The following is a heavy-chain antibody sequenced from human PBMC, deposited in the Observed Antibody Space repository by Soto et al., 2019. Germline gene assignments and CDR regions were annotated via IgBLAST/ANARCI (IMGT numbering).Heavy chain of an antibody. Sequence: AGGSLRLSCAASGLTFSSYSMNWVRQAPGKGLEWVSSISSSSSYIYYADSVKGRFTISRDNAKNSLYLQMNSLRAEDTAVYYCARDHGDYARFYYYYYGMDVWGQGTTVTVSS. CDR3: ARDHGDYARFYYYYYGMDV. CDR2: ISSSSSYI. J-gene: IGHJ6*02. D-gene: IGHD4-17*01. V-gene: IGHV3-21*01. CDR1: GLTFSSYS.